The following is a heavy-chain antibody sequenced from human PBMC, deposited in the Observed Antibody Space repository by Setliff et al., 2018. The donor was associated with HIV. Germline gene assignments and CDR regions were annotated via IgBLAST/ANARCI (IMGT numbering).Heavy chain of an antibody. CDR3: ARERSRGYTDPPRFDY. D-gene: IGHD5-18*01. V-gene: IGHV4-61*01. Sequence: KTSETLSLTCTVSGGSITSSNNFWSWIRQPPGKGLEWIGYIYYSGSTNYNPSLKSRVTISVDTSKNQFSLRLTSVTAADTAVYYCARERSRGYTDPPRFDYWGQGTLVTVSS. CDR1: GGSITSSNNF. J-gene: IGHJ4*02. CDR2: IYYSGST.